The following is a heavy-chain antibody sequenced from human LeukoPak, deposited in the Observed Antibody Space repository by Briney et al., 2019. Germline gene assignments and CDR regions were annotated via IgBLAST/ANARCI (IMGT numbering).Heavy chain of an antibody. J-gene: IGHJ4*02. CDR2: ISESGGST. CDR1: GFSFSNYA. Sequence: GGFLRLSCAASGFSFSNYAMSWVRQAPGKGLEWVSGISESGGSTYYADSVKGRFSISRDNSENTLHLQMNSLRAEDTALYYCAKAIYYDSSGFYYGFDYWGQGTLVTVSS. D-gene: IGHD3-22*01. V-gene: IGHV3-23*01. CDR3: AKAIYYDSSGFYYGFDY.